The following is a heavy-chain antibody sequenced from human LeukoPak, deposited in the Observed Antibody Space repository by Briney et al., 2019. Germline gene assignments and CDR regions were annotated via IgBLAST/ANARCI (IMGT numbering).Heavy chain of an antibody. CDR3: ASGAYTQGRMIDF. V-gene: IGHV3-74*01. Sequence: GGSLRLSCVASGFTFSSYWMHWVRQAPGKGLVWVSRINTDGSSTPYADSVRGRFTISRDNAKNTLSLEMNSLRAEDTAVYYCASGAYTQGRMIDFWGQGTLVTVSS. CDR1: GFTFSSYW. D-gene: IGHD5-18*01. CDR2: INTDGSST. J-gene: IGHJ4*02.